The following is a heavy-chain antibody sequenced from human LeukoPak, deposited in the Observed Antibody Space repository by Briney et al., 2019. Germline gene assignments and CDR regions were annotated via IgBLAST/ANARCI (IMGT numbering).Heavy chain of an antibody. CDR3: VREDFWSGYSNYCDY. Sequence: GGSLRLSCAASGFTFSDYYMSWIRQAPGKGLEWVSCITSSGSTIYYADSVKGRFTISRDNAKKSLYLQMNSLRAEDTAVYYCVREDFWSGYSNYCDYWGQGTLVAVSS. V-gene: IGHV3-11*01. CDR1: GFTFSDYY. D-gene: IGHD3-3*01. J-gene: IGHJ4*02. CDR2: ITSSGSTI.